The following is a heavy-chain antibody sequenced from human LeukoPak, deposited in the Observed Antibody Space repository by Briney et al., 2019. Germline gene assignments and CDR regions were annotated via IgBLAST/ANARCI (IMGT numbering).Heavy chain of an antibody. CDR2: IKQGGNTK. Sequence: GGSLRLSCVASGFTSSSHWMTWVRQTPGKGLEWVAHIKQGGNTKHYVGSVKGRFTISRDDAKNTLYLQMNSLRAEDTAVYYCARGGHRQKEFWGQGTLVTVSS. CDR1: GFTSSSHW. J-gene: IGHJ4*02. D-gene: IGHD3-10*01. CDR3: ARGGHRQKEF. V-gene: IGHV3-7*01.